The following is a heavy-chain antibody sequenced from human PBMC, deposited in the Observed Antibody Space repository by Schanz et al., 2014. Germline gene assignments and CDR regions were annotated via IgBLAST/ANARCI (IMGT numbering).Heavy chain of an antibody. Sequence: QILLVQPGPEVKKPGASVKVSCKASGYTFTSDSMHWVRQAPGQGLEWMGMINPSGGSTTYAQKFQGGVTMARDTSTSTVYMELSSLRTEDTAVYYCARDGVDAAAGGNYWGQGTLVTVSS. D-gene: IGHD6-13*01. J-gene: IGHJ4*02. CDR3: ARDGVDAAAGGNY. CDR1: GYTFTSDS. CDR2: INPSGGST. V-gene: IGHV1-46*03.